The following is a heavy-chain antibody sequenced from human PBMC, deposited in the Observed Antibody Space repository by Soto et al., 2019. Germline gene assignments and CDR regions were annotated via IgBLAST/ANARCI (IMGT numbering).Heavy chain of an antibody. CDR2: IYYSGST. V-gene: IGHV4-59*01. D-gene: IGHD6-13*01. Sequence: PSETLSLTCTVSGGSISSYYWSWIRQPPGKGLEWIGYIYYSGSTNYNPSLKSRVTISVDTSKNQFSLRLSSVTAADTAVYYCARASRTWSNWFDTWGQGTLVTVSS. CDR1: GGSISSYY. J-gene: IGHJ5*02. CDR3: ARASRTWSNWFDT.